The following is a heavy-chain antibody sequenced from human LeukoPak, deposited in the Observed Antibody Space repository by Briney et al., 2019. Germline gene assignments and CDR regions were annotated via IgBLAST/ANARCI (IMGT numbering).Heavy chain of an antibody. J-gene: IGHJ4*02. V-gene: IGHV4-30-2*01. CDR1: GGSISSGGYS. D-gene: IGHD6-13*01. Sequence: SETLSLTCAVSGGSISSGGYSWSWIRQPPGKGLEWIGYIYHSGSTYYNPSLKSRVTISVDRSKNQFSLKLSSVTAADTAVYYCARTSSSSPHPDYWGQGTLVTVSS. CDR2: IYHSGST. CDR3: ARTSSSSPHPDY.